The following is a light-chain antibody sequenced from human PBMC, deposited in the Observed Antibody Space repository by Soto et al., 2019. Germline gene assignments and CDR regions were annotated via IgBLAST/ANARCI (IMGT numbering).Light chain of an antibody. CDR1: QTISSW. Sequence: DIQMTQSTSTLSGSVVDRVTITCRASQTISSWLAWYQLLPCKAPNLLIYKASTLKSGVPSRFSGSGSGTEFTLTISSLQPDDFAPYYCQHYNSYSEAFGEGTKVHIK. J-gene: IGKJ1*01. CDR3: QHYNSYSEA. V-gene: IGKV1-5*03. CDR2: KAS.